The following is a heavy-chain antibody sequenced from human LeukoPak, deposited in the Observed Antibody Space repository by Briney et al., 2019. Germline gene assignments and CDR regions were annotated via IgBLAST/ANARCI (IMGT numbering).Heavy chain of an antibody. J-gene: IGHJ6*02. Sequence: GGSLRLSGAASGFTFSSYWMSWVRQAPGKGLEWVANIKQDGSEKYYVDSVKGRFTISRDNAKNSLYLQMNSLRAEDTAVYYCARDSLGLVGAPPRLLGYYGMDVWGQGTTVTVSS. V-gene: IGHV3-7*01. CDR3: ARDSLGLVGAPPRLLGYYGMDV. D-gene: IGHD1-26*01. CDR1: GFTFSSYW. CDR2: IKQDGSEK.